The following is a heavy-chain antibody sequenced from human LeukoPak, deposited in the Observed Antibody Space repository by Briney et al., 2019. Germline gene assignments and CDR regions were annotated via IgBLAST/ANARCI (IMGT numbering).Heavy chain of an antibody. CDR1: GGSISSYY. CDR3: ARDTTYYYDSSGYYYVGYFDY. Sequence: SETLSLTCTVSGGSISSYYWSWIRQPPGKGLEWIGYIYYSRSTNYNPSLKSRVTISVDTSKNQFSLKLSSVTAADTAVYYCARDTTYYYDSSGYYYVGYFDYWGQGTLVTVSS. V-gene: IGHV4-59*01. J-gene: IGHJ4*02. D-gene: IGHD3-22*01. CDR2: IYYSRST.